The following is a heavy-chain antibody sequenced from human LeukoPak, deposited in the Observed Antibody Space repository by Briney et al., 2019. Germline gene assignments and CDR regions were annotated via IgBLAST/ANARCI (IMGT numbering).Heavy chain of an antibody. D-gene: IGHD2-21*01. V-gene: IGHV4-39*01. Sequence: PSETLSLTCSVSGGSISSSNPYWGWIRQPPGKGLEWIGTLSYDGNTFHNPSLKSRITISVDTSKSQFSLRLSSVTAADTALYYCARHIQGTNVCDYWGQGTLVTVPS. J-gene: IGHJ4*02. CDR1: GGSISSSNPY. CDR3: ARHIQGTNVCDY. CDR2: LSYDGNT.